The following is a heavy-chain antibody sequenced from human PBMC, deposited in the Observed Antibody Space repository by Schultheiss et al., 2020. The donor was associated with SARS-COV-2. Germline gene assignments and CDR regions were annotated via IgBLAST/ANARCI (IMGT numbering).Heavy chain of an antibody. CDR3: AREQGRSPLGYCSSTSCLTTRGMDV. CDR1: GFTFSSYA. Sequence: GGSLRLSCAASGFTFSSYAMHWVRQAPGKGLEWVAVISYDGSNKYYADSVKGRFTISRDNSKNTLYLQMNSLRAEDTAVYYCAREQGRSPLGYCSSTSCLTTRGMDVWGQGTTVTVSS. CDR2: ISYDGSNK. D-gene: IGHD2-2*01. V-gene: IGHV3-30*01. J-gene: IGHJ6*02.